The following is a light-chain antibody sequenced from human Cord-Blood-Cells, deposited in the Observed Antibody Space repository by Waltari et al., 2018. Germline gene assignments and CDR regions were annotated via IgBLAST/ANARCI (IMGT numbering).Light chain of an antibody. CDR1: SSDVGGYDY. Sequence: QSALTQPASVSGSPGQSITLSCNGTSSDVGGYDYVSWYQQHPGKAPKLMISEVSNRPSGVSNRFSGSKSGNTASLTISGLQAEDEADYYCSSYTSSSTRVFGGGTKLTVL. CDR2: EVS. V-gene: IGLV2-14*01. CDR3: SSYTSSSTRV. J-gene: IGLJ3*02.